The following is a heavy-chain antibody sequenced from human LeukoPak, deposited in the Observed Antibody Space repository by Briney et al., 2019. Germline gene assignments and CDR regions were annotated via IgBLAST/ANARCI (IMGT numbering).Heavy chain of an antibody. D-gene: IGHD6-19*01. CDR3: ATADSSGWYSALNSFDY. CDR1: GFTVSSNY. J-gene: IGHJ4*02. V-gene: IGHV3-53*01. CDR2: IYSGGST. Sequence: GGSLRLSCAASGFTVSSNYMSWVRQAPGKGLEWVSVIYSGGSTYYADSVKGRFTISRDNSKNTLYLQMNSLRAEDTAVYYCATADSSGWYSALNSFDYWGQGTLVTVSS.